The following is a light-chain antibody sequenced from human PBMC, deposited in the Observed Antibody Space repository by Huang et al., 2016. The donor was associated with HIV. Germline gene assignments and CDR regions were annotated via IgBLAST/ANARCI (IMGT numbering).Light chain of an antibody. CDR3: QQRSNWPRT. CDR1: QSVSSY. V-gene: IGKV3-11*01. Sequence: EIVLTQSPAPLSLSPGERATLSCRASQSVSSYLAWYQQKPGQAPRLLIYDASSRATGIPARFSGSGSGTDFTLTISSLEPEDFAVYYCQQRSNWPRTFGQGTKVEIK. J-gene: IGKJ1*01. CDR2: DAS.